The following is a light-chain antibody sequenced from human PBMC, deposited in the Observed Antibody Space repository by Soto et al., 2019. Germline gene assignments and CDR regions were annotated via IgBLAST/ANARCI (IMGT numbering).Light chain of an antibody. CDR2: AAS. J-gene: IGKJ5*01. V-gene: IGKV1-39*01. CDR1: QSISSY. Sequence: DIQRTQSPSSLSASVGDRVTITCRASQSISSYLNWYQQKPGKAPNLLIYAASSLQSGVPSRFSGSGSGTDFTLTISSLEPEDIATDYCQQYENLPTFGQGTRLEIK. CDR3: QQYENLPT.